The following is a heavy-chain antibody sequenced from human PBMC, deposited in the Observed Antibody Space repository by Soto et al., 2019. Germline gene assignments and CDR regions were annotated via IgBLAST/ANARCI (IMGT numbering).Heavy chain of an antibody. D-gene: IGHD3-10*01. Sequence: PSETLSLTCAVSRGSISSRKWWTWVRQSPGKGLEWIGEIYHSGSTNYNPSLKSRVTISIDKSNNQFSLKLSSVTAADTAVYYCASKIGELLADAFDIWGQGTMVTVSS. CDR3: ASKIGELLADAFDI. CDR2: IYHSGST. J-gene: IGHJ3*02. CDR1: RGSISSRKW. V-gene: IGHV4-4*02.